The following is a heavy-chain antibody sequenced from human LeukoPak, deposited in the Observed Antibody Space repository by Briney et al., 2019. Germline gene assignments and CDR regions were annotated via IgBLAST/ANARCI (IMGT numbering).Heavy chain of an antibody. D-gene: IGHD4-17*01. CDR1: GYTFTVYY. Sequence: ASVKVSCKASGYTFTVYYMHWVRQAPGPGLEWMGRINPNSGGTNYAQKFQGRVTMTRDTSISTAYMELSRLRSDDTAVYYCARSSSRGDYGFDYWGQGTLVTVSS. CDR2: INPNSGGT. V-gene: IGHV1-2*06. J-gene: IGHJ4*02. CDR3: ARSSSRGDYGFDY.